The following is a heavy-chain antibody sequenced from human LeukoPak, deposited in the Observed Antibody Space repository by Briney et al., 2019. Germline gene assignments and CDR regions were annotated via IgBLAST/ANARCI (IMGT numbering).Heavy chain of an antibody. CDR1: GYTFTIYA. CDR2: INTNTGNP. J-gene: IGHJ4*02. D-gene: IGHD3-22*01. CDR3: AREDDDYDSAYYFDY. V-gene: IGHV7-4-1*02. Sequence: ASVKVSCKASGYTFTIYAMNWVRQAPGQGLEWMGWINTNTGNPTYAQGFTGRFVFSLDTSVSTAYLQISSLKAEDTAVYYCAREDDDYDSAYYFDYWGQGTLVTVSS.